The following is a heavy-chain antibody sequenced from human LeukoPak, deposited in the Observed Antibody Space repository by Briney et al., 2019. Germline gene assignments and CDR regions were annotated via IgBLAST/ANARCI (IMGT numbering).Heavy chain of an antibody. CDR3: ARGGYNWDTDAGWFDP. CDR1: GFTFSNYA. Sequence: PGGSLRLSCAASGFTFSNYAMSWVRQAPGKGLEWVSLISGNSGSTYYAGSVKGRFTISRDNTKNTLYLQMNSLRVEDTAVYYCARGGYNWDTDAGWFDPWGLGTLVTVSS. CDR2: ISGNSGST. D-gene: IGHD1/OR15-1a*01. V-gene: IGHV3-23*01. J-gene: IGHJ5*02.